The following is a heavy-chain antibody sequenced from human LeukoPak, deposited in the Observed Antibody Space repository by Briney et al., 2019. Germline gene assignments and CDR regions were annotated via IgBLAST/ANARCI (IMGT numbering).Heavy chain of an antibody. Sequence: GGSLRLSCAASGFSFSTYEMSWVRQAPGKGLEWVSSISGSGGSTHYADSVKGRFTISRDNSNNTLYLHMNSLRGEDTAVYYCAKHPSGSSGWYYFDHWGRGTLVTVSS. CDR3: AKHPSGSSGWYYFDH. CDR2: ISGSGGST. V-gene: IGHV3-23*01. CDR1: GFSFSTYE. J-gene: IGHJ4*02. D-gene: IGHD6-19*01.